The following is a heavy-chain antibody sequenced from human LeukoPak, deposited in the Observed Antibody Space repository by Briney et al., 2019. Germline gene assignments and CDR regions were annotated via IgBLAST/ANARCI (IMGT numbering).Heavy chain of an antibody. V-gene: IGHV3-23*01. CDR3: ASSPRSSMVRGALDY. J-gene: IGHJ4*02. CDR2: ITDSGGST. CDR1: GFTFSSYA. D-gene: IGHD3-10*01. Sequence: GGSLRLSCAASGFTFSSYAMSWVRQDPGKGLEWVSTITDSGGSTYYADSVKGRFTISRDNSNNTLYLQMNSLRAEDTAVYYCASSPRSSMVRGALDYWGQGTLVTVSS.